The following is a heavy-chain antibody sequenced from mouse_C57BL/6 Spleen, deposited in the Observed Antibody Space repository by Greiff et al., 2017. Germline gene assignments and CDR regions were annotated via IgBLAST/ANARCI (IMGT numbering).Heavy chain of an antibody. J-gene: IGHJ1*03. Sequence: VQLQQSGPELVKPGASVKLSCKASGYSFTDYDMNWVQQTNGKSLEWIVVINPNYGTTCYNQKFKGKATLTLDQSSSTAYMQLNSLTSEDSAVYYCARSGPHPGYFDVWGTGTTGTVSA. CDR1: GYSFTDYD. CDR3: ARSGPHPGYFDV. CDR2: INPNYGTT. V-gene: IGHV1-39*01. D-gene: IGHD3-2*02.